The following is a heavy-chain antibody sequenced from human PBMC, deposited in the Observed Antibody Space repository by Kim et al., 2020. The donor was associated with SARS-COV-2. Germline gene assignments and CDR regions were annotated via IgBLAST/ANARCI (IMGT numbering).Heavy chain of an antibody. Sequence: GGSLRLSCAASGFTVSRNFMNWVRQAPGKGLEWVSVIYSGDTTQYADSVKGRFIMSRDISKNTLYLQMNSLRAEDTAVYYCARGKCMDVWGQGTTVTVSS. CDR1: GFTVSRNF. CDR2: IYSGDTT. J-gene: IGHJ6*02. V-gene: IGHV3-66*01. CDR3: ARGKCMDV.